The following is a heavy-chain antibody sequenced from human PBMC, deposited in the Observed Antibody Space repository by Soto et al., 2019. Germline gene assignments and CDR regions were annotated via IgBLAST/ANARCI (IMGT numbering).Heavy chain of an antibody. Sequence: QLVQSGGEVKKPGASVRVSCKASGYAFSFGFSWVRQAPGQGLEWMGWISASDGSTNSAPKFRGRISMTTDTSTNTAYMDLLCLTSDDTAVYFCATYYFGSGSYYRFDNWGQGTLVTVSS. V-gene: IGHV1-18*01. D-gene: IGHD3-10*01. CDR3: ATYYFGSGSYYRFDN. J-gene: IGHJ4*02. CDR2: ISASDGST. CDR1: GYAFSFG.